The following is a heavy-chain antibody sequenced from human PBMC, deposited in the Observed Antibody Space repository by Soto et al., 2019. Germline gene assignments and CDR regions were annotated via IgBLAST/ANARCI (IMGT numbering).Heavy chain of an antibody. CDR2: INTDGSST. Sequence: GGSLRLSCAASGFTFSSYWMHWVRQAPGKGLMWVSRINTDGSSTSYADSVKGRFTISRDNAKNTLYLQMNSLRTEDTAVYYCARVGGWLNWGQGTLVPVSS. D-gene: IGHD6-19*01. CDR3: ARVGGWLN. V-gene: IGHV3-74*01. J-gene: IGHJ4*02. CDR1: GFTFSSYW.